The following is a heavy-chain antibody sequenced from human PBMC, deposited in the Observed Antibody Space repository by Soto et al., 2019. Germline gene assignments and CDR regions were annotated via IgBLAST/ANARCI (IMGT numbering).Heavy chain of an antibody. V-gene: IGHV3-23*01. Sequence: GSLRLPCAASGFTFGSYAMGWVRQAPGKGLEWVSGISSDGGYTAYIDSVRGRFTISRDNSNSRLYLQKNSLRADDTAIYYCAKYTRTEHLGESWGQGPLVTVSS. CDR1: GFTFGSYA. J-gene: IGHJ4*02. CDR2: ISSDGGYT. D-gene: IGHD3-16*01. CDR3: AKYTRTEHLGES.